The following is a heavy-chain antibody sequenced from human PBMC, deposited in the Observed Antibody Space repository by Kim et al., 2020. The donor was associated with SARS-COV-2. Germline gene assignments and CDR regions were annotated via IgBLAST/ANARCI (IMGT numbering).Heavy chain of an antibody. Sequence: GGSLRLSCAASGFTFSNAWMSWVRQAPGKGLEWVGRIKSKTDGGTTDYAAPVKGRFTISRDDSKNTLYLQMNSLKTEDTAVYYCTTDYFGRYFDWFDYWGQGTLVTVSS. CDR2: IKSKTDGGTT. V-gene: IGHV3-15*01. D-gene: IGHD3-9*01. J-gene: IGHJ4*02. CDR3: TTDYFGRYFDWFDY. CDR1: GFTFSNAW.